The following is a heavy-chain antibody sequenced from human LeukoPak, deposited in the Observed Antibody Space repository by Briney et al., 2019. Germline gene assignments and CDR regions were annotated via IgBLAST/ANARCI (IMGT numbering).Heavy chain of an antibody. CDR3: ARDASALY. CDR2: IKQDGSEK. V-gene: IGHV3-7*01. D-gene: IGHD6-19*01. J-gene: IGHJ4*02. CDR1: GFTFSSYW. Sequence: PGGSLRFSCAASGFTFSSYWMSWVRQAPGKGLEWVANIKQDGSEKYYVDSVKGRFTISRDNAKNSLYLQMNSLRDDDTSVYFCARDASALYWGRGTLVTVSS.